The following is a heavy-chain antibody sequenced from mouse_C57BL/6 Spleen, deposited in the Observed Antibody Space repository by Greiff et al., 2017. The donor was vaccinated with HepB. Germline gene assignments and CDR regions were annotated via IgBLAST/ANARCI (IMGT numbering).Heavy chain of an antibody. CDR1: GYTFTSYG. V-gene: IGHV1-81*01. D-gene: IGHD1-1*01. CDR3: ARGDYGSSFAMDY. J-gene: IGHJ4*01. Sequence: VQLQQSGAELARPGASVKLSCKASGYTFTSYGISWVKQRTGQGLEWIGEIYPRSGNTYYNEKFKGKATLTADKSSSTAYMELRSLTSEDSAVYFCARGDYGSSFAMDYGGKGTSVTVSS. CDR2: IYPRSGNT.